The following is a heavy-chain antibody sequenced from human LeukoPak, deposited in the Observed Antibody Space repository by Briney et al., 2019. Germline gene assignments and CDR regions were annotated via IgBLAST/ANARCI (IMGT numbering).Heavy chain of an antibody. J-gene: IGHJ4*02. CDR2: TYYRSKWIS. CDR3: ARKGTVTTPFDY. CDR1: GDSVSSNSAA. V-gene: IGHV6-1*01. D-gene: IGHD1/OR15-1a*01. Sequence: SQTLSLTCAISGDSVSSNSAAWNWIRQSPSRGLEWLGRTYYRSKWISDYAVSVKSRITINADTSKNQFSLQVNSVTSEDTAVYYCARKGTVTTPFDYWGQGILVTVSS.